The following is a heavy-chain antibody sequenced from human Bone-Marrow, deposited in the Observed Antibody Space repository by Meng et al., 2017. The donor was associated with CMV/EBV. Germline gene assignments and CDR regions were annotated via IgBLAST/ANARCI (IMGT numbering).Heavy chain of an antibody. Sequence: SGPTLVKPTQTLTLTCTFSGFSLSTSRGGVGWIRQPPGKALEWLALIYWNDAKRYSPSLKSRLTITKDTSKNQVVLTMTNMDPVDTAPYYCARPFYFDSSGYFFDYWGQGTLVTVSS. J-gene: IGHJ4*02. CDR2: IYWNDAK. CDR3: ARPFYFDSSGYFFDY. D-gene: IGHD3-22*01. V-gene: IGHV2-5*01. CDR1: GFSLSTSRGG.